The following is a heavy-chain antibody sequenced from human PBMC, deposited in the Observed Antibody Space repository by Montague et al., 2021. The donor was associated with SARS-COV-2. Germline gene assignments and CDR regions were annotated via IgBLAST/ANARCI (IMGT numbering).Heavy chain of an antibody. Sequence: SLSLTCTVSGGSITSGGYYWSWIRQPAGRGLEWIGRIYSSGSTVHNPPLRSRVALTVATSKNQFSLELSSVTAADTAVYFCAREDFSGSTPYFFDYWGQGSLVTVSS. D-gene: IGHD6-19*01. J-gene: IGHJ4*02. CDR2: IYSSGST. CDR3: AREDFSGSTPYFFDY. CDR1: GGSITSGGYY. V-gene: IGHV4-61*02.